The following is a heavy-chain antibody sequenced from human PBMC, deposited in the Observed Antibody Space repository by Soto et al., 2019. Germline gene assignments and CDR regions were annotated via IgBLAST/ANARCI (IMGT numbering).Heavy chain of an antibody. Sequence: SETLSLTCTISGGSISVYYWSWIRQSPGQGLEWIGYIYDSGSPYYNPSLKTRVTISADTSKNQISLKLTSATAADTAVYFCARGVGSSPPRYWGRGTLVTVSS. CDR3: ARGVGSSPPRY. CDR2: IYDSGSP. CDR1: GGSISVYY. D-gene: IGHD3-9*01. J-gene: IGHJ4*02. V-gene: IGHV4-59*01.